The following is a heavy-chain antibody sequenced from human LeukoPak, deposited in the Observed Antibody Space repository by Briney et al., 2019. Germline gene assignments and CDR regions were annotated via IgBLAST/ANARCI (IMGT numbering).Heavy chain of an antibody. J-gene: IGHJ3*02. Sequence: GGSLRLSCAASGFTFSSYAMHWVRQAPGKGLEWVAVISYDGSNKYYADSVKGRFTISRDNSKNTLYLQMNSLRAEDTAVYYCARGGADYAFDIWGQGTMVTVSS. CDR3: ARGGADYAFDI. V-gene: IGHV3-30-3*01. CDR2: ISYDGSNK. D-gene: IGHD1-26*01. CDR1: GFTFSSYA.